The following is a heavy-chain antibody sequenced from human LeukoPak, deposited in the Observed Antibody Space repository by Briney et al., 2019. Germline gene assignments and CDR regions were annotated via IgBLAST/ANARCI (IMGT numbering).Heavy chain of an antibody. CDR3: AREIEQQFDC. J-gene: IGHJ4*02. V-gene: IGHV3-30-3*01. CDR1: GFTFGGYP. Sequence: PGGSLRLSCAASGFTFGGYPIHWVRQAPGKGLEWVAVISYDGSNKYYVDSVKGRFTISRDNSKNTLYLQMNSLRAEDTAVYYCAREIEQQFDCWGQGTLVIVSS. CDR2: ISYDGSNK. D-gene: IGHD6-13*01.